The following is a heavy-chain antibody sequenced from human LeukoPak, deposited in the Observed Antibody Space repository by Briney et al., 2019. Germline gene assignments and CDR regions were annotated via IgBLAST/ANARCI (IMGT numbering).Heavy chain of an antibody. J-gene: IGHJ4*02. CDR2: IDQGGGET. CDR1: GFTFIAYW. V-gene: IGHV3-7*01. D-gene: IGHD1-1*01. Sequence: GGSLRLSCEGSGFTFIAYWMSWVRQAPGRGLEWVASIDQGGGETHFADSVRGRFTISRDNARNSLFLQMDSLREADTGVYFCARDGCTSTTCTTLEGFNHWAQGTQVTVSS. CDR3: ARDGCTSTTCTTLEGFNH.